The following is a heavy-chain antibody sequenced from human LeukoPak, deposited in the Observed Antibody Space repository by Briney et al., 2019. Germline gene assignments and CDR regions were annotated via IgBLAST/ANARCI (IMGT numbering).Heavy chain of an antibody. V-gene: IGHV4-31*03. J-gene: IGHJ4*02. CDR1: GTSISSGAYS. CDR2: IYYSGNT. D-gene: IGHD3-3*01. CDR3: ARTITIFGALGYFDY. Sequence: SETLSLTCTVSGTSISSGAYSWSWVRQHPGKGLEWIAYIYYSGNTYYNPSLKRRVTISVDTSKDQFSLKLSSVTAADTAVYYCARTITIFGALGYFDYWGQGTLVTVSS.